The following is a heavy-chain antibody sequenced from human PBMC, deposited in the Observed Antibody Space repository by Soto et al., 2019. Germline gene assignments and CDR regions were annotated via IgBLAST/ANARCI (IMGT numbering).Heavy chain of an antibody. D-gene: IGHD3-3*01. V-gene: IGHV3-66*01. CDR3: ATGQGPPFGF. Sequence: EVQVEESGGGLVQPGGSLRLSCAASGFTVSDNYMSWVRQAPGEGLEWVSVIYSGGRIDYADSVVGRFTTSRDISKNTVYLHMHSLRVEDTAIYYCATGQGPPFGFWGQGTLVIVSS. J-gene: IGHJ4*02. CDR2: IYSGGRI. CDR1: GFTVSDNY.